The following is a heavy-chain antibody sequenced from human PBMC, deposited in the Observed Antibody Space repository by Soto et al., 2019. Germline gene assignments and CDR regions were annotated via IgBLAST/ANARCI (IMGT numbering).Heavy chain of an antibody. CDR2: IYWDDDK. D-gene: IGHD3-10*01. CDR3: ALAYYYGSGSYSGNWFDP. Sequence: QITLKESGPTLVKPTQTLTLTCTFSGFSLSTSGVGVGWIRQPPGKALEWLALIYWDDDKRYSPSLKSRLTITKDTSKNQVVLTMTNMDPVDTATYYGALAYYYGSGSYSGNWFDPWGQGTLVTVSS. J-gene: IGHJ5*02. V-gene: IGHV2-5*02. CDR1: GFSLSTSGVG.